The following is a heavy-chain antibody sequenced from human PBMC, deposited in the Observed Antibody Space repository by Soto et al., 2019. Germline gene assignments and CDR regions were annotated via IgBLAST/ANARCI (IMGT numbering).Heavy chain of an antibody. J-gene: IGHJ6*02. V-gene: IGHV3-13*01. CDR3: ARGQGYYYRLDV. Sequence: GGSLRLSCAASGFTFSVYDMFWVRQATGKGLEWVSGIASGGDTYYGGSMRGRFTISRENAKNSLYLQMNSLTAGDTAVYYCARGQGYYYRLDVWGQGTTVTVSS. CDR2: IASGGDT. CDR1: GFTFSVYD.